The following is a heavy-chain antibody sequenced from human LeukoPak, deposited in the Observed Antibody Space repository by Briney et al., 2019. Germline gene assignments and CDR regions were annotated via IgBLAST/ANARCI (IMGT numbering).Heavy chain of an antibody. CDR2: IYTSGST. CDR3: AREGAYCGGDCYPDAFDI. Sequence: SQTLSLTCTVSGGSISSGSYCWSWIRQPAGKGLEWIGRIYTSGSTNYNPSLKSRVTISVDTSKNQFSLKLSSVTAADTAVYYCAREGAYCGGDCYPDAFDIWGQGTMVTVSS. J-gene: IGHJ3*02. CDR1: GGSISSGSYC. V-gene: IGHV4-61*02. D-gene: IGHD2-21*01.